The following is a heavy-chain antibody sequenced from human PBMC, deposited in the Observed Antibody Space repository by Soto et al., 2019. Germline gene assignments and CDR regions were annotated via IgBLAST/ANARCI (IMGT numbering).Heavy chain of an antibody. D-gene: IGHD6-13*01. V-gene: IGHV1-46*01. Sequence: QVQLVQSGAEVKKPGASVKVSCKASGYTFTSYYMHWVRQAPGQGLEWMGIINPSGGSTSYAQKFQGRVTMTRDTSTGTVYMELSSLRSEDTAVYYWARSIAATPPIGYWGQGTLVTVSS. CDR2: INPSGGST. CDR1: GYTFTSYY. J-gene: IGHJ4*02. CDR3: ARSIAATPPIGY.